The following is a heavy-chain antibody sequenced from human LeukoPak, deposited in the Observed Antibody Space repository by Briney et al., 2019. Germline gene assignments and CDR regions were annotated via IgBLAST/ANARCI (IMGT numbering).Heavy chain of an antibody. Sequence: GGSLRLSCAASGFTFSSYWMSWVRQAPGKGLEWVANIKQDGSEKYYVDSVKGRFTTSRDNAKNSLYLQMNSLRAEDTAVYYCAGGLRRFGEPDWYFDLWGRGTLVTVSS. D-gene: IGHD3-10*01. V-gene: IGHV3-7*03. CDR2: IKQDGSEK. CDR1: GFTFSSYW. J-gene: IGHJ2*01. CDR3: AGGLRRFGEPDWYFDL.